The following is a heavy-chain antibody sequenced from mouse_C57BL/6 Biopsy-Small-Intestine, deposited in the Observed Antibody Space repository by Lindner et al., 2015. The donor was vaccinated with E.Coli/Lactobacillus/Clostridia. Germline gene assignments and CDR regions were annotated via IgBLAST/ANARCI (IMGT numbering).Heavy chain of an antibody. CDR1: GYTFTEYT. J-gene: IGHJ2*01. D-gene: IGHD2-1*01. CDR3: ARHEEGIYYGNYYFDY. CDR2: FYPGSGSI. Sequence: VQLQESGAELVKPGASVKLSCKASGYTFTEYTIHWVKQRSGQGLEWIGWFYPGSGSIKYNEKFKDKATLTADKSSSTVYMELSRLTSEGSAVYFCARHEEGIYYGNYYFDYWGQGTTLIVSS. V-gene: IGHV1-62-2*01.